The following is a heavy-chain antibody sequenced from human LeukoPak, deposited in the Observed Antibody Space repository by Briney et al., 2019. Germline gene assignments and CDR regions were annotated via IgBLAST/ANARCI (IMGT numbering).Heavy chain of an antibody. CDR2: INPNSGGT. CDR3: ARAKIYYDSSGYYFY. V-gene: IGHV1-2*06. D-gene: IGHD3-22*01. CDR1: GYTFTGYY. J-gene: IGHJ4*02. Sequence: ASVKVSCKASGYTFTGYYMHWVRQAPGQGLEWMGRINPNSGGTNYAQKFQGRVTMTRDTSISTAYMELSRLRSDDTAVYYCARAKIYYDSSGYYFYWGQGTLVTVSS.